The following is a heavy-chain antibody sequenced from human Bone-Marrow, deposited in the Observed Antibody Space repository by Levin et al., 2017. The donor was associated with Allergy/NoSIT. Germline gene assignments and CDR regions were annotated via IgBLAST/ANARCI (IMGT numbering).Heavy chain of an antibody. Sequence: VKVSCKTFGGTFNSHAFAWVRQAPGQGLEWLGGIVPAYGTPNHAQKFQDRITFTADKSTSTVYMELSSLTSADTAIYYCARVRRGIVASTGFDYWGQGTLMTVSS. D-gene: IGHD1-26*01. J-gene: IGHJ4*02. CDR1: GGTFNSHA. CDR2: IVPAYGTP. CDR3: ARVRRGIVASTGFDY. V-gene: IGHV1-69*06.